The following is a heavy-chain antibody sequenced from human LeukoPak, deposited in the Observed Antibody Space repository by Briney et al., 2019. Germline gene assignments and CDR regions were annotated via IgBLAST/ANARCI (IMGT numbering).Heavy chain of an antibody. D-gene: IGHD3-16*02. Sequence: GGSLRLFCAASGFTFSSYSMNWVRQAPGKGLEWVSSISSSSSYIYYADSVKGRFTISRDNAKNSLYLQMNSLRAEDTAVYYCAREGYDYVWGSYRDYYYYMDVWGKGTTVTVSS. CDR2: ISSSSSYI. CDR1: GFTFSSYS. V-gene: IGHV3-21*01. J-gene: IGHJ6*03. CDR3: AREGYDYVWGSYRDYYYYMDV.